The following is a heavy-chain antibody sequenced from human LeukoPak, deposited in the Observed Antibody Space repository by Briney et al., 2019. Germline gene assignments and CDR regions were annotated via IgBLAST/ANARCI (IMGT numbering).Heavy chain of an antibody. Sequence: SETLSLTCTVSGVSISSYYWSWIRQPPGKGLESIGYIYYSGSTNYNPSLKSRVTISVDTSKNQFSLKLSSVTAADTAVYYCARDDSSGWYSDWGQGTLVTVSS. D-gene: IGHD6-19*01. CDR3: ARDDSSGWYSD. V-gene: IGHV4-59*01. CDR1: GVSISSYY. CDR2: IYYSGST. J-gene: IGHJ4*02.